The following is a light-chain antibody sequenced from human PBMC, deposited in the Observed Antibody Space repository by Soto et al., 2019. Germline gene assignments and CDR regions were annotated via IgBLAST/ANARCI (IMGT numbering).Light chain of an antibody. V-gene: IGKV3-11*01. CDR2: DAS. CDR1: QSVSSY. CDR3: QHRISWPLT. J-gene: IGKJ4*01. Sequence: EIVLTQSPVTPSLSPGERATLSCRASQSVSSYLAWYQQKPGQSPRLLIYDASNRAAGIPARFSGSGSGTDFTLTISSLEPEDFAVYYCQHRISWPLTFGGGTKVEIK.